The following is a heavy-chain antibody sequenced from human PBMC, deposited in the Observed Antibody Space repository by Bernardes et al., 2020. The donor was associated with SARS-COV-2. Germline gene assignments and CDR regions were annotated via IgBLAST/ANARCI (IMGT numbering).Heavy chain of an antibody. V-gene: IGHV3-74*01. CDR1: GFTFGSYW. CDR3: VRGPATGHGLFES. D-gene: IGHD7-27*01. J-gene: IGHJ4*02. Sequence: GSLRLSCAASGFTFGSYWMHWVRQLPGKPLIWVSRINSDGRTTTYADFVRGRFTISRDNARNTLYLQMNSLRVEDSAVYFCVRGPATGHGLFESWGQGTLVTVSS. CDR2: INSDGRTT.